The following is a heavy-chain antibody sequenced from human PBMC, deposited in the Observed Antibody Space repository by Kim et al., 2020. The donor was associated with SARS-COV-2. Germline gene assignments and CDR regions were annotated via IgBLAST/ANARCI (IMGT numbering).Heavy chain of an antibody. Sequence: SETLSLTCTVSGGSISSSSYYWGWIRQPPGKGLEWIGSIYYSGSTYYNPSLKSRVTISVDTSKNQFSLKLSSVTAADTAVYYCARRITTVTTGYYYYGMDVWGQGTTVTVSS. CDR2: IYYSGST. J-gene: IGHJ6*02. CDR1: GGSISSSSYY. CDR3: ARRITTVTTGYYYYGMDV. D-gene: IGHD4-17*01. V-gene: IGHV4-39*01.